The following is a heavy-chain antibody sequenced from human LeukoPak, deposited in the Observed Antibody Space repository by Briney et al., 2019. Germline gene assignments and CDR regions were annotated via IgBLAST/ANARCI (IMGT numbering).Heavy chain of an antibody. CDR1: GYTLTELS. Sequence: ASVKVSCKVSGYTLTELSMHWVRQAPGQGLEWMGWISAYNGNTNYAQKLQGRVTMTTDTSTSTAYMELRSLRSDDTAVYYCARVGGIAVAGTSRRAFDIWGQGTMVTVSS. CDR2: ISAYNGNT. CDR3: ARVGGIAVAGTSRRAFDI. J-gene: IGHJ3*02. V-gene: IGHV1-18*01. D-gene: IGHD6-19*01.